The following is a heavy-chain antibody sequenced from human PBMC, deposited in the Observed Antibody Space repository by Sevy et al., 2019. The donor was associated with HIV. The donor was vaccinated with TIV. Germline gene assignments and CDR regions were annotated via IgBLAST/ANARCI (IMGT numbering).Heavy chain of an antibody. CDR3: ARALRGGNLACDI. D-gene: IGHD2-15*01. Sequence: SDTLSLTCAVSGGSITSTDFSCSWIRQAPGRGLEWIGFIHHAGSTYYNPSFQSRVTISVDRPRNEFSLKLSSVTAADTAVYYCARALRGGNLACDIWGQGTMVTVS. V-gene: IGHV4-30-2*01. CDR1: GGSITSTDFS. CDR2: IHHAGST. J-gene: IGHJ3*02.